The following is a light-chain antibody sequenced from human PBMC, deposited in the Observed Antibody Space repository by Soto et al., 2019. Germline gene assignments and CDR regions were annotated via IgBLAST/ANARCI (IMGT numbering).Light chain of an antibody. CDR2: SNN. Sequence: QSVLTQPPSASGTPGQRVTISCSGSTSNIGSNTVNWYQQFPGTAPKLLICSNNQRPSGVPDRFSGSKSGTSASLAISGLQSEDEADYYCAVWDDSLNGPVFGGGTKLTVL. V-gene: IGLV1-44*01. J-gene: IGLJ2*01. CDR1: TSNIGSNT. CDR3: AVWDDSLNGPV.